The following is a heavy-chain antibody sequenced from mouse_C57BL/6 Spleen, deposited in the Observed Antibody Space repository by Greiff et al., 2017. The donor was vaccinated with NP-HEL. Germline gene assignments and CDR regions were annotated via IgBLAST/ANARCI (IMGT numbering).Heavy chain of an antibody. CDR2: IYPSDSET. Sequence: QVQLQQPGAELVRPGSSVKLSCKASGYTFTSYWMDWVKQRPGQGLEWIGNIYPSDSETHYNQKFKDKATLTVDKSSSTAYMQLSSLTSEDSAVSYCARRPVSSFYYAMDYWGQGTSVTVSS. V-gene: IGHV1-61*01. J-gene: IGHJ4*01. CDR3: ARRPVSSFYYAMDY. D-gene: IGHD1-1*01. CDR1: GYTFTSYW.